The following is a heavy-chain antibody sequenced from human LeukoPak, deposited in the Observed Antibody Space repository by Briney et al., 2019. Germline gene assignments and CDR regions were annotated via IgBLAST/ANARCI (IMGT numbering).Heavy chain of an antibody. CDR3: ARDADGYFDY. Sequence: GGSLRLSCAASGFTFSSYAMHWVRQAPGKGLEWVAVISYDGSNKYYADSVNGRFTISRDNSKNTLYLQMNSLRAEDTAVYYCARDADGYFDYWGQGTLVTASS. CDR1: GFTFSSYA. CDR2: ISYDGSNK. J-gene: IGHJ4*02. V-gene: IGHV3-30*04.